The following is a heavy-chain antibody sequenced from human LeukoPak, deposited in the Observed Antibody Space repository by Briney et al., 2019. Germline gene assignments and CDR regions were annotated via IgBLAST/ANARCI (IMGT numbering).Heavy chain of an antibody. CDR3: TRETQMTSVTYYYYYYMDV. CDR1: GYTFTSYG. Sequence: ASVKVTCKATGYTFTSYGYSWVRQAHGQGLEWMGWTSTYNGNTNYVQKLPGRVTMTIDTSTSTATLDLQSQRLNDDAVYYCTRETQMTSVTYYYYYYMDVWGKGTTVTVSS. CDR2: TSTYNGNT. V-gene: IGHV1-18*01. D-gene: IGHD4-17*01. J-gene: IGHJ6*03.